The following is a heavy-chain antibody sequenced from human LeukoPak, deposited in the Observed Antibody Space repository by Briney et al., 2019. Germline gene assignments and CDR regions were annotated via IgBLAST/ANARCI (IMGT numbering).Heavy chain of an antibody. CDR1: GYTFTSYG. D-gene: IGHD1-26*01. CDR2: ISGYNGNT. J-gene: IGHJ4*02. Sequence: EASVKVSCKASGYTFTSYGISWVRQAPGQGLEWMGWISGYNGNTNYAQKLQGRVSMTTDTSTSTAYMELRSLRSDDTAVYYCARTPVRLSIVGATTTHFDYWGQGTLVTVSS. V-gene: IGHV1-18*01. CDR3: ARTPVRLSIVGATTTHFDY.